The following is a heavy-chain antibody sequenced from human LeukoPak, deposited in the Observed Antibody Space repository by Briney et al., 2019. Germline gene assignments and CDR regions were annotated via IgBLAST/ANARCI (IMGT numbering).Heavy chain of an antibody. CDR2: IYYSGST. J-gene: IGHJ4*02. CDR1: GGSISSSSYY. D-gene: IGHD4-17*01. Sequence: PSETLSLTCTVSGGSISSSSYYWGWIRQPPGKGLEWIGSIYYSGSTYYNPSLKSRVTISVDTSKNQFSLKLSSVTAADTAVYYCARESYYGDYLFWVYWGQGTLVTVSS. V-gene: IGHV4-39*07. CDR3: ARESYYGDYLFWVY.